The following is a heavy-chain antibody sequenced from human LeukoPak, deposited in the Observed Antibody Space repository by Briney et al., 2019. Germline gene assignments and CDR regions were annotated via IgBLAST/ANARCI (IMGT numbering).Heavy chain of an antibody. CDR3: ARDQEGFDY. Sequence: ASVKVSCKASGYTFTNNYLHWVRKAPGQGLEWMGMIYPRDGSTSYAQNFQGRVTVTRDTSTTTVHMELRGLRSEDTAVYYCARDQEGFDYWGQGAVVTVSS. CDR2: IYPRDGST. J-gene: IGHJ4*02. CDR1: GYTFTNNY. V-gene: IGHV1-46*01.